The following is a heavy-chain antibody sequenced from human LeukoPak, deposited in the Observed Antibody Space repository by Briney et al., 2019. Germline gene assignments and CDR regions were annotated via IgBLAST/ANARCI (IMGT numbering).Heavy chain of an antibody. Sequence: ASVKVSCKASGYTFTGYYMHWVRQAPGQGLEWMGRINPNSGGTNYAQKFQGRVTMTRDTSISTAYMELSRLRSDDTAVYYCATLIEYSSSSLGAFDIWGQGTMVTVSS. V-gene: IGHV1-2*06. CDR3: ATLIEYSSSSLGAFDI. D-gene: IGHD6-6*01. CDR2: INPNSGGT. J-gene: IGHJ3*02. CDR1: GYTFTGYY.